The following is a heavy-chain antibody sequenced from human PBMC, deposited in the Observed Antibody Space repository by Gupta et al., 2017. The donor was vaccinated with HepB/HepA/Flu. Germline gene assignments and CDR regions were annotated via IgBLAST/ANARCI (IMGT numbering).Heavy chain of an antibody. V-gene: IGHV3-21*01. Sequence: EVQLVESGGGLVKPGGSLRLSCAASGFTFSSYSMNWVRQAPGKGLEGVSSISSSSSYIYYADSVKGRFTISRDNAKNALYLQMNRMRAEETAVYYCARETDYGEYIAFDIGGQGTMVTVSS. CDR3: ARETDYGEYIAFDI. CDR2: ISSSSSYI. J-gene: IGHJ3*02. D-gene: IGHD4-17*01. CDR1: GFTFSSYS.